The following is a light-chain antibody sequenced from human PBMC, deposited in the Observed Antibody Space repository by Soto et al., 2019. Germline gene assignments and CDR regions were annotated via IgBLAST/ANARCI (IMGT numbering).Light chain of an antibody. Sequence: EIVLTQSPPTLSLSPGERVTLSCRASQSVSSYLAWYQQKPGQAPRLLIYDASNRATGIPDRFSGSGSGTDFTLTISRLEPEDFAVYYCQQYGSSGTFGQRVKADI. CDR1: QSVSSY. J-gene: IGKJ1*01. V-gene: IGKV3-20*01. CDR2: DAS. CDR3: QQYGSSGT.